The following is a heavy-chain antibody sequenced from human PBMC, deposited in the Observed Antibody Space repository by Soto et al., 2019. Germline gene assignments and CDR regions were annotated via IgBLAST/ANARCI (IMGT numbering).Heavy chain of an antibody. J-gene: IGHJ4*02. V-gene: IGHV4-30-4*01. D-gene: IGHD3-10*01. CDR3: ARDKSIYGNFHY. Sequence: SETLSLTCTVSGGSISSGDYYWSWIRQPPGKGLEWIGYIYYSGSTYYNPSLKSRVTISVDTSKNQFSLKLSSVTAADTAVYYCARDKSIYGNFHYGGKGTLVTVSS. CDR1: GGSISSGDYY. CDR2: IYYSGST.